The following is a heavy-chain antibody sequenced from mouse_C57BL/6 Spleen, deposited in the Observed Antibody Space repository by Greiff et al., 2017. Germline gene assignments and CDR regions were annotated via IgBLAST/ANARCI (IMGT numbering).Heavy chain of an antibody. J-gene: IGHJ3*01. Sequence: VQLQQSGPELVKPGASVKIPCKASGYTFTDYNMDWVKQSHGKSLEWIGDINPNNGGTIYNQKFKGKATLTVDKSSSTAYMELRSQTSEDTAVYYCATYDYDGAWFAYWGQGTLVTVSA. D-gene: IGHD2-4*01. V-gene: IGHV1-18*01. CDR3: ATYDYDGAWFAY. CDR2: INPNNGGT. CDR1: GYTFTDYN.